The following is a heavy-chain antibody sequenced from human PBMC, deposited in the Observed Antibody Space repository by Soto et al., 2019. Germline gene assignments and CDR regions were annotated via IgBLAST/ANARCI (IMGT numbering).Heavy chain of an antibody. Sequence: QVQLVQSGAEVKKPGASVKVSCKASGYTFTSYGISWVRQAPGQGLEWMGWISAYNGNTNYAQKLQGRVTMTTDTATSTAYMELRSLRSDDTAVDYCAREALLRLYDYYGMDVWGQGTTVTVSS. CDR3: AREALLRLYDYYGMDV. CDR1: GYTFTSYG. V-gene: IGHV1-18*01. J-gene: IGHJ6*02. D-gene: IGHD1-26*01. CDR2: ISAYNGNT.